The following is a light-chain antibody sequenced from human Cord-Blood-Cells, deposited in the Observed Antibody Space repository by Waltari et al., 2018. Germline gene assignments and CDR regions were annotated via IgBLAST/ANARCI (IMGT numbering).Light chain of an antibody. CDR3: SSYTSSSTVV. J-gene: IGLJ2*01. V-gene: IGLV2-14*01. CDR2: EVS. CDR1: SSDVGGYNY. Sequence: QSALTQPASVSGSPGQPITISCTGTSSDVGGYNYVSWYQQHPGKAPKLMIYEVSNRPSGVSKRFSGSKSGNTASLTISGLQAEDEADYYCSSYTSSSTVVFGGGTKLTVL.